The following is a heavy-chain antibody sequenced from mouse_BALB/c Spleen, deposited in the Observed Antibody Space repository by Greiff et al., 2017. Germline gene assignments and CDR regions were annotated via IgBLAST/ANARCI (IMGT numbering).Heavy chain of an antibody. J-gene: IGHJ3*01. D-gene: IGHD2-3*01. V-gene: IGHV5-6-4*01. CDR2: ISSGGSYT. CDR3: TRDDGYYWFAY. CDR1: GFTFSSYT. Sequence: EVKVVESGGGLVKPGGSLKLSCAASGFTFSSYTMSWVRQTPGKGLEWVGTISSGGSYTYYPDSVKGRFTISRDNAKNTLYLQMSSLKSEDTAMYYCTRDDGYYWFAYWGQGTLVTVSA.